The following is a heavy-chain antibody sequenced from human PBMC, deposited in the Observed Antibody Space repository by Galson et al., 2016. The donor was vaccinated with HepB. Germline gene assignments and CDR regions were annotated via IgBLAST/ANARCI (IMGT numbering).Heavy chain of an antibody. CDR1: GGSISGYY. D-gene: IGHD4-11*01. Sequence: SETLSLTCTVSGGSISGYYWSWLRQPPGKGPEWIGYIHCTGTTNYNPSLESRVTISVDTSENRFSLTVRSVTAADTAVYYCARKYSRFWFDSWGQGTLAAVSS. J-gene: IGHJ5*01. CDR2: IHCTGTT. CDR3: ARKYSRFWFDS. V-gene: IGHV4-59*01.